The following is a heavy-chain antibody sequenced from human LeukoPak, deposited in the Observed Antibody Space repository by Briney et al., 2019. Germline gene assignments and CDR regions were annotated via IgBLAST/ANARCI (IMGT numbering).Heavy chain of an antibody. CDR2: FHNSRTT. D-gene: IGHD3-10*01. Sequence: SETLSLTCTVSGGSITGYSWTWIRQPPGQGLEWIGYFHNSRTTSYNPSLTGRVIISVDTAMDQISLKLNSVTAADTAVYYCARGHLGLSPWGQGTLVTVSS. V-gene: IGHV4-59*01. CDR3: ARGHLGLSP. CDR1: GGSITGYS. J-gene: IGHJ5*02.